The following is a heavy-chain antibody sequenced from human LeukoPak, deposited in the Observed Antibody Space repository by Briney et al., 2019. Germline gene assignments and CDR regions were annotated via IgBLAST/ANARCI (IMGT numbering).Heavy chain of an antibody. J-gene: IGHJ6*02. CDR1: GFTFSSYG. CDR2: IWYDGSNK. Sequence: GRSLRLSCAASGFTFSSYGMHWVRQAPGKGLEWVAVIWYDGSNKYYADSVKGRFTISKDNAKNSLYLQMNSLRAEDTALYHCARNNGMDVWGQGTTVIVCS. CDR3: ARNNGMDV. V-gene: IGHV3-33*01.